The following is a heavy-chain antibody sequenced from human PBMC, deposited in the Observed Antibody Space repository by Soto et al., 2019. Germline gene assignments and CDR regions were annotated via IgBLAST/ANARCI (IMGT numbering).Heavy chain of an antibody. V-gene: IGHV1-69*02. CDR2: IIPMLGIA. CDR1: GGTFSSYT. D-gene: IGHD5-18*01. CDR3: ANRGYSYGFVIY. Sequence: SVKVSCKASGGTFSSYTFSWVRQAPGQGLEWMGRIIPMLGIANYAQKFQGRVTITADKSTSTAYMELSSLRSEDTAVYYCANRGYSYGFVIYWGQGPLVTVSS. J-gene: IGHJ4*02.